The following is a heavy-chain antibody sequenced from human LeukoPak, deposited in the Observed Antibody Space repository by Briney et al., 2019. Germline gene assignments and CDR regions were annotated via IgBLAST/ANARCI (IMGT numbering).Heavy chain of an antibody. J-gene: IGHJ4*02. D-gene: IGHD3-16*01. V-gene: IGHV3-7*01. CDR2: INPDGSGK. CDR3: ASWGAGGNS. Sequence: GSLRLSCEASGFTLSTYWVNWVRQVPGKGLDWVANINPDGSGKRYVDSVKGRFTIARDNADNSLSLRMNSLRAEDTAVYYCASWGAGGNSWGQGTLVTVSS. CDR1: GFTLSTYW.